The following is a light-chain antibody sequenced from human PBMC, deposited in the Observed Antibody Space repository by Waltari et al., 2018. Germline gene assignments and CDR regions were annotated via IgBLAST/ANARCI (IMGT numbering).Light chain of an antibody. V-gene: IGKV1-5*03. CDR1: QSNSNW. CDR2: KAS. J-gene: IGKJ5*01. Sequence: DIQMTQSPSTLSASVGDRVTLTCLSSQSNSNWFAWYQQKPGKAPKRLIYKASNLESGVPARFSGSGSGTEFILTINSLQPDDFATYYCQQYNSYSITFGQGTRLEIK. CDR3: QQYNSYSIT.